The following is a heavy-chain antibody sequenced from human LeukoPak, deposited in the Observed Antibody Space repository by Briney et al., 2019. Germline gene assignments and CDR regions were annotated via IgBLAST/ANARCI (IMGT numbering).Heavy chain of an antibody. V-gene: IGHV1-8*01. D-gene: IGHD6-19*01. CDR2: MNPNSGNT. CDR3: ARLGYSSGWYSSYYYGMDV. CDR1: GYTFTSYD. Sequence: ASVKVSCKASGYTFTSYDINWVRQATGQGLEWMGWMNPNSGNTGYAQKFQGRVTMTRNTSISTAYMELSSLRSEDTAVYYCARLGYSSGWYSSYYYGMDVWGQGTTVTVSS. J-gene: IGHJ6*02.